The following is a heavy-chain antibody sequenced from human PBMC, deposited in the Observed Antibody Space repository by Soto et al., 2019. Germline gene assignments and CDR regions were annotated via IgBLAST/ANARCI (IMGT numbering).Heavy chain of an antibody. CDR1: GGSISSSSYY. D-gene: IGHD3-10*01. Sequence: SETLSLTCTVSGGSISSSSYYWGWIRQPPGKGLEWIGSIYYSGSTYYNPSLKSRVTISVDTSKNQFSLKLSSVTAADTAVYYCARQRGSGSYYNDWGQGTLVTVSS. CDR2: IYYSGST. CDR3: ARQRGSGSYYND. J-gene: IGHJ4*02. V-gene: IGHV4-39*01.